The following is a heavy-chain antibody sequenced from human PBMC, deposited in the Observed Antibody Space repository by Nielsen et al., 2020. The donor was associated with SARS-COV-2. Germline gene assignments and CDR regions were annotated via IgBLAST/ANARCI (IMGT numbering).Heavy chain of an antibody. Sequence: GESLKISCAASGFTFSNAWMSWVRQAPGKGLEWVGRIKSKTDGGTTDYAAPVKGRFTISRDDSKNTLYLQMNSLRAEDTAVYYCAKDHSGYDSVYAIDYWGQGTLVTVSS. CDR2: IKSKTDGGTT. V-gene: IGHV3-15*01. CDR3: AKDHSGYDSVYAIDY. D-gene: IGHD5-12*01. CDR1: GFTFSNAW. J-gene: IGHJ4*02.